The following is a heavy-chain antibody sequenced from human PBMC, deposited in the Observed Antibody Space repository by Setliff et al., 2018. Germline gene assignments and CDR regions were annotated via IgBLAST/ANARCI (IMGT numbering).Heavy chain of an antibody. CDR1: GFNFDDYG. CDR3: SRDLQGSGDYVVDY. J-gene: IGHJ4*02. D-gene: IGHD4-17*01. Sequence: GGSLRLSCAASGFNFDDYGMSWVRLVPGKGLEWVSGINWNSASTSYADSVKGRFTISRDNAENSLYLQMNSLRAEDTAVYYCSRDLQGSGDYVVDYWGQGTLVTVSS. V-gene: IGHV3-20*04. CDR2: INWNSAST.